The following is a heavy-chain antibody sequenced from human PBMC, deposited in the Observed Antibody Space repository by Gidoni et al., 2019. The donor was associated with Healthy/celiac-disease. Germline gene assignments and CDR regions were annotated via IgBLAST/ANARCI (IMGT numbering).Heavy chain of an antibody. Sequence: QVHLVHSRAAATKLGSSVQVCCTLAGVTFSCYSIRRVRQAPGQGLEWMGGIIPIVGTAKYAQKFQSRVKITADESTSTAYMELSSLRSEDTAVYYCARELSYGWLERHHPKKEIDNWGQGTMVTVSS. CDR3: ARELSYGWLERHHPKKEIDN. J-gene: IGHJ3*02. CDR2: IIPIVGTA. V-gene: IGHV1-69*01. CDR1: GVTFSCYS. D-gene: IGHD5-12*01.